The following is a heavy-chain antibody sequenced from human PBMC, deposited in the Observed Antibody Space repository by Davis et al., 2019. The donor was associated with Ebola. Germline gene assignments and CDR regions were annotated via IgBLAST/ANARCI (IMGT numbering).Heavy chain of an antibody. D-gene: IGHD2-2*01. CDR3: AKAQYCTSTTCYDRFDP. V-gene: IGHV4-59*01. CDR1: GGSIGDYD. J-gene: IGHJ5*02. CDR2: ISYTGRT. Sequence: PSETLSLTCTVSGGSIGDYDWHWIRQPPGKGLEWIAYISYTGRTRYNFSLKSRVTISLDTSNSQFSLKLSSVTAADTAMYYCAKAQYCTSTTCYDRFDPWGQGTLVSVTS.